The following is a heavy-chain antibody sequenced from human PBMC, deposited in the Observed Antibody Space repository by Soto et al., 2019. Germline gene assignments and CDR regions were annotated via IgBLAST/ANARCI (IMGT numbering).Heavy chain of an antibody. CDR3: ARDRGSQNWYFGV. V-gene: IGHV1-69*01. J-gene: IGHJ2*01. CDR2: IVPLLGTA. CDR1: GDIFSSYP. Sequence: QVQLVQSGAEVKKPGSSVKVSCKASGDIFSSYPFSWVRQAPGQGLEWMGGIVPLLGTADYAQKFQNRVTITADGCRRTVYMELSSLRSDDTAVYYCARDRGSQNWYFGVWGRGTLVSVSS. D-gene: IGHD3-10*01.